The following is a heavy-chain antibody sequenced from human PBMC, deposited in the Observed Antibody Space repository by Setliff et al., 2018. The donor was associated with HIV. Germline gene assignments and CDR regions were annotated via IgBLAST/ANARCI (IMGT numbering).Heavy chain of an antibody. V-gene: IGHV3-74*01. Sequence: PGGSLRLSCAASGFTFSNSWMNWVRQAPGKGLVWVSRINSDGSSTYYADSVKGRFTISRDNSKNTLYLQMNSLRAEDTAVYYCAKVVYVDIVVVPAAMPFDYWGQGTLVTVSS. CDR3: AKVVYVDIVVVPAAMPFDY. CDR2: INSDGSST. J-gene: IGHJ4*02. D-gene: IGHD2-2*03. CDR1: GFTFSNSW.